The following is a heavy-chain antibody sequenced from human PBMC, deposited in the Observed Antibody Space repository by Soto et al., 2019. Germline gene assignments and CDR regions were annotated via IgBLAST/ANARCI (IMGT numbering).Heavy chain of an antibody. V-gene: IGHV1-69*12. D-gene: IGHD5-12*01. CDR2: IIPMFGTA. CDR3: ASGIQRWLRRINNGYSG. Sequence: QVQLVQSGAEVKKPESSVKVSCKAPGGTFSTYAISWVRQDPGQGLEWMGGIIPMFGTANYAQRFQDRVTITADESTTTVYMERSSLRSEDTAVYFCASGIQRWLRRINNGYSGWGQGTLVTVSS. CDR1: GGTFSTYA. J-gene: IGHJ4*02.